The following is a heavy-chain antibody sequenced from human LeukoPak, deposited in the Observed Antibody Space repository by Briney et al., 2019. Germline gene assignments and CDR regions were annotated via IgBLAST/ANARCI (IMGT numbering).Heavy chain of an antibody. V-gene: IGHV3-30*02. CDR2: IRYDGINK. J-gene: IGHJ4*02. CDR1: GFMYSNYA. CDR3: AKDMDYGDGYFDY. D-gene: IGHD4-17*01. Sequence: GGSLRLSCAASGFMYSNYAMSWVRQAPGKGLEWVAFIRYDGINKYYADSVKGRFTISRDSFKNTLYLQMNSLRPEDTAVYYCAKDMDYGDGYFDYWGQGTLVTVSS.